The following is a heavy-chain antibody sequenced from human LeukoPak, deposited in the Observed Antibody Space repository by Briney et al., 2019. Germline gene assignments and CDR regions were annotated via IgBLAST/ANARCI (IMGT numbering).Heavy chain of an antibody. CDR2: IKQDGSEK. V-gene: IGHV3-7*01. D-gene: IGHD3-10*01. CDR3: ASDDGSGSYYLYYYYGMDV. J-gene: IGHJ6*02. Sequence: PGGSLRLSCAASGFTFSSYWMSWVRQAPGKGLEWVANIKQDGSEKYYVDSVKGRFTISRDNAKNSLYLQMNSLRAEDTAVYYCASDDGSGSYYLYYYYGMDVWGQGTTDTVSS. CDR1: GFTFSSYW.